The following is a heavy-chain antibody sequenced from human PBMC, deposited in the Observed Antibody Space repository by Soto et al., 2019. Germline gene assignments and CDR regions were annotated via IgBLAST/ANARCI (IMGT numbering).Heavy chain of an antibody. V-gene: IGHV4-30-2*01. CDR3: ARFNWGYCSSTSCPYYYYYGMDV. CDR2: IDHSGST. J-gene: IGHJ6*02. D-gene: IGHD2-2*01. Sequence: QLQLQESGSGLVKPSQTLSLTCAVSGGSISSGGYSWSWIRQPPGKGLEWIGYIDHSGSTYYNPSLKSRVTISVDRSKNQFSLKLSSVTAADTAVYYCARFNWGYCSSTSCPYYYYYGMDVWGQGTTVTVSS. CDR1: GGSISSGGYS.